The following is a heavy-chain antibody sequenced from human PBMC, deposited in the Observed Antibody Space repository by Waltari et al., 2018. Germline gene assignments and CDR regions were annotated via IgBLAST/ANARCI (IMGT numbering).Heavy chain of an antibody. CDR2: ISTTTYT. V-gene: IGHV3-11*06. J-gene: IGHJ4*02. CDR3: ARDRYSSNWFLDY. D-gene: IGHD6-13*01. CDR1: GLPFNDYY. Sequence: QVQLVESGGGLVKPGGSLRLSCAASGLPFNDYYMNWIRQAPGKGLEWIAYISTTTYTNYADSVKGRFTISRDNDKNSLYLQMNFLRDDDTAVYYCARDRYSSNWFLDYWGQGILVTVSS.